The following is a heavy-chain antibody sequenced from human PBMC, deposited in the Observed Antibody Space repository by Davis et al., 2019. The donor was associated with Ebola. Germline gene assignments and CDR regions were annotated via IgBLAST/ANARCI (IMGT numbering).Heavy chain of an antibody. V-gene: IGHV1-2*04. J-gene: IGHJ6*02. D-gene: IGHD2-2*02. CDR2: INPNSGGT. CDR3: ARVGYCSSTSCYSPHYYYYYGMDV. Sequence: ASVKVSCKASGYTFTGYYMHWVRQAPGQGLEWMGWINPNSGGTNYAQKFQGWVTMTRDTSISTAYMELSRLRSDDTAVYYCARVGYCSSTSCYSPHYYYYYGMDVWGQGTTVTVSS. CDR1: GYTFTGYY.